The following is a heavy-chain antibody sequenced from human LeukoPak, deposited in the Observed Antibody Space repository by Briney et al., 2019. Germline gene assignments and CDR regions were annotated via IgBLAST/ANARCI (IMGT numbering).Heavy chain of an antibody. CDR1: GATFSSYA. J-gene: IGHJ3*02. CDR2: IIPILGIA. CDR3: ARATYYYGSGSYYPQDDAFDI. V-gene: IGHV1-69*04. D-gene: IGHD3-10*01. Sequence: SVKVSCKASGATFSSYAISWVRQAPGQGLEWMGRIIPILGIANYAQKFQGRVTITADKSTSTAYMELSSLRSEDTAVYYCARATYYYGSGSYYPQDDAFDIWGQGTMVTVSS.